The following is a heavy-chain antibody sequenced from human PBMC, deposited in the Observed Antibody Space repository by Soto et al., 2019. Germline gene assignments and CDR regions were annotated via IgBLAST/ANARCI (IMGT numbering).Heavy chain of an antibody. D-gene: IGHD6-13*01. CDR1: GGSISSYY. V-gene: IGHV4-59*01. Sequence: SETLSLTCTVSGGSISSYYWSWIRQPPGKGLEWIGYIYYSGSTNYNPSLKSRVTISVDTSKNQFSLKLSSVTAADTAVYYCARVGIAAAGTRDYYYYHGMDVWGQGTTVTVSS. CDR2: IYYSGST. CDR3: ARVGIAAAGTRDYYYYHGMDV. J-gene: IGHJ6*02.